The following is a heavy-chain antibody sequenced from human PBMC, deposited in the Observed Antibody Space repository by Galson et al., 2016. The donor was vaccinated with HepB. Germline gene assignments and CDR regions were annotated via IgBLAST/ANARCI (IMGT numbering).Heavy chain of an antibody. CDR1: GFTLAGNA. J-gene: IGHJ4*02. CDR2: IRHNGAT. D-gene: IGHD4-23*01. V-gene: IGHV3-23*01. Sequence: SLRLSCAASGFTLAGNAMTWARQAPGKGLEWVADIRHNGATYDADSVKGRFTISRDNSKNMLYLQMNSLRGEDTAIYYCGGHGGNSAWGQGTLVTVSS. CDR3: GGHGGNSA.